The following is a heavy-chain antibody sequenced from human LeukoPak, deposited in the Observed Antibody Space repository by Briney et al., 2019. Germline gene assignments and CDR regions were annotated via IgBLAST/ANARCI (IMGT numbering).Heavy chain of an antibody. Sequence: ASVKVSCKASGYTFTGYYMHWVRQAPRQGLEWMGWINPNSGGTNYAQKFQGRVTMTRDTSISTAYMELSRLRSDDTAVYYCARGLKVVPAANFDYWGQGTLVTVSS. J-gene: IGHJ4*02. CDR3: ARGLKVVPAANFDY. V-gene: IGHV1-2*02. D-gene: IGHD2-2*01. CDR1: GYTFTGYY. CDR2: INPNSGGT.